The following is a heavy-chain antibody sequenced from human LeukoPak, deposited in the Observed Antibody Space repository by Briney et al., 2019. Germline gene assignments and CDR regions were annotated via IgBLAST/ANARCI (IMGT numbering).Heavy chain of an antibody. D-gene: IGHD6-13*01. V-gene: IGHV3-21*01. CDR2: ISSSSSYI. J-gene: IGHJ4*02. Sequence: GGSLRLSCAASGFTFSSYAMSWVRQAPGKGLEWVSSISSSSSYIYYADSVKGRFTISRDNAKNSLYLQMNSLRAEDTAVYYCARFEYSSSWTYFDYWGQGTLVTVSS. CDR3: ARFEYSSSWTYFDY. CDR1: GFTFSSYA.